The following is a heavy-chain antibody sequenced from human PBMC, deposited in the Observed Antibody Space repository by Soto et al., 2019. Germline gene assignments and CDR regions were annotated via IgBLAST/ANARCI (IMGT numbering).Heavy chain of an antibody. CDR1: GYTFTSYG. CDR2: ISANNGNT. Sequence: QVQLEQSGAEVKKPGASVKVSCKASGYTFTSYGITWVRQAPGQGLEWMGWISANNGNTNYAQKFQGRVTMTTDTSTNTAYMELRSLRSDDTAVYYCARDGYCSSRRCFDLWGRGTLVTVSS. D-gene: IGHD2-2*01. CDR3: ARDGYCSSRRCFDL. V-gene: IGHV1-18*01. J-gene: IGHJ2*01.